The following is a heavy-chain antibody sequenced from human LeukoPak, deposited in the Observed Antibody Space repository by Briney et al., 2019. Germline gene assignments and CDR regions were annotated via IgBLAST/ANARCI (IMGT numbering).Heavy chain of an antibody. D-gene: IGHD3-22*01. V-gene: IGHV3-48*01. CDR1: GFTFSSYG. J-gene: IGHJ4*02. CDR3: ARWGYYYDSSGYLQNNPFDY. CDR2: ISSSSSTI. Sequence: GGSLRLSCAASGFTFSSYGMHWVRQAPGKGLEWVSYISSSSSTIYYADSVKGRFTISRDNAKNSLYLQMNSLRAEDTAVYYCARWGYYYDSSGYLQNNPFDYWGQGTLVTVSS.